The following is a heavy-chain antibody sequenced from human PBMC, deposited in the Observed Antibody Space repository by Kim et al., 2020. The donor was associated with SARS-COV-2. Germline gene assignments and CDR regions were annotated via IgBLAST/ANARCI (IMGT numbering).Heavy chain of an antibody. Sequence: GGSLRLSCAASGFTFSSYAMHWVRQAPGKGLEWVAVISYDGSNKYYADSVKGRFTISRDNSKNTLYLQMNSLRAEDTAVYYCARDGGSYSWGVYYYGMDVWCQGTTVTVSS. V-gene: IGHV3-30*04. J-gene: IGHJ6*02. CDR3: ARDGGSYSWGVYYYGMDV. CDR1: GFTFSSYA. CDR2: ISYDGSNK. D-gene: IGHD1-26*01.